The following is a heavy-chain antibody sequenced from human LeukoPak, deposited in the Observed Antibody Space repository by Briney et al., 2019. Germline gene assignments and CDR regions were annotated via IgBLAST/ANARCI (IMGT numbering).Heavy chain of an antibody. J-gene: IGHJ3*02. V-gene: IGHV4-30-2*01. CDR3: ARLTTVTTSRAFDI. CDR1: GGSISSGGYS. CDR2: IYHSGST. Sequence: SENLSLTCAVSGGSISSGGYSWSWIRQPPGKGLEWIGYIYHSGSTYYNPSLKSRVTISVDRSKNQFSLKLSSVTAADTAVYYCARLTTVTTSRAFDIWGQGTMVTVSS. D-gene: IGHD4-17*01.